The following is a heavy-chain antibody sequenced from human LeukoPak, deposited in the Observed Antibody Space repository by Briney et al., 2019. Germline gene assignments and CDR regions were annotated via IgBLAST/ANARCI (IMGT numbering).Heavy chain of an antibody. V-gene: IGHV3-21*01. J-gene: IGHJ4*02. CDR1: GFTFSNYN. Sequence: PGGSLRLSCAASGFTFSNYNMNWVRQAPGKGLEWVSSISSSSSYIYYADSVKGRFTISRDNSKNTLYLQMNSLRAEDTAVYYCAKDGYTYYYDSSGYDYWGQGTLVTVSS. CDR2: ISSSSSYI. CDR3: AKDGYTYYYDSSGYDY. D-gene: IGHD3-22*01.